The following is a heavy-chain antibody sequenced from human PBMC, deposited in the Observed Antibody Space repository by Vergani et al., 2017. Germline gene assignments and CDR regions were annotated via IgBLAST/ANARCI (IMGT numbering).Heavy chain of an antibody. CDR3: ANGNTGRQQLYPYNWFDP. Sequence: EVQLLESGGGLVQPGGSLRLSCAASGFTFSSYAMSWFRQAPGKGLGWVSAISGSGGSTYYAASVKGRFTISRDNSKNTLYLQMNSLRAEDTAVYYCANGNTGRQQLYPYNWFDPWGQGTLVTVSS. CDR2: ISGSGGST. V-gene: IGHV3-23*01. D-gene: IGHD6-13*01. J-gene: IGHJ5*01. CDR1: GFTFSSYA.